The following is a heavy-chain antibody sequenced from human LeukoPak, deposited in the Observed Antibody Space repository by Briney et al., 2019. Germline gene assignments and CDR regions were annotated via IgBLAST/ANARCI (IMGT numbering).Heavy chain of an antibody. CDR1: GFTFSSYA. J-gene: IGHJ4*02. CDR2: ISYDGSNK. V-gene: IGHV3-30*04. D-gene: IGHD1-26*01. Sequence: GGSLRLSCAASGFTFSSYAMHWVRQAPGKGLEWVAVISYDGSNKYYADSVKGRFTISRDNAKNSLYLQLNSLRVEDTAVYYCASRIVGTPDYFDYWGQGTLVTVSS. CDR3: ASRIVGTPDYFDY.